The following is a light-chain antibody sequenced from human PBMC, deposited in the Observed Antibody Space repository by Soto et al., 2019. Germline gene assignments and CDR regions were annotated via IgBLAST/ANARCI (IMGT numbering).Light chain of an antibody. Sequence: VLTQSPGTLSLSPGERATLSCRASQSIGSSYLAWYQQKPGQAPRLLIYGASSRATGIPDRFSGRRSGTHFTLTINRLETEDFSGYCGQQYGTSVRITSGKGTRLDIK. CDR1: QSIGSSY. CDR3: QQYGTSVRIT. CDR2: GAS. V-gene: IGKV3-20*01. J-gene: IGKJ5*01.